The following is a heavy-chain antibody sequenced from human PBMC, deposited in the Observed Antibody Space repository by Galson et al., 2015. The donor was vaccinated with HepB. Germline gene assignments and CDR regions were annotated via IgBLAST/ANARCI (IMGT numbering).Heavy chain of an antibody. CDR3: ARGAPENRGYPLDF. D-gene: IGHD5-12*01. J-gene: IGHJ4*02. V-gene: IGHV1-2*06. Sequence: SVKVSCKASGNTLTNFHMHWVRQAPGQGLEWMGRINPNNGGTPYAQTFPGKVTLAWDASSNTAHMHLSGLTTDDTAVYFCARGAPENRGYPLDFWGQGTLVTVSS. CDR1: GNTLTNFH. CDR2: INPNNGGT.